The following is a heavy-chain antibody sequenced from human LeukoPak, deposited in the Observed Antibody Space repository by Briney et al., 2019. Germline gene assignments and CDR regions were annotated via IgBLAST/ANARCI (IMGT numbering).Heavy chain of an antibody. CDR2: ISSSSSYI. CDR3: ARVVLRYFDWLLGGWFDP. J-gene: IGHJ5*02. Sequence: GGSLRLSCAASGFTFSSYSMNWVRQAPGKGLEWVSSISSSSSYIYYADSVKGRFTISRDNAKNSLYLQMNSLRAEDTAVYYCARVVLRYFDWLLGGWFDPWGQGTLVTVSS. V-gene: IGHV3-21*01. CDR1: GFTFSSYS. D-gene: IGHD3-9*01.